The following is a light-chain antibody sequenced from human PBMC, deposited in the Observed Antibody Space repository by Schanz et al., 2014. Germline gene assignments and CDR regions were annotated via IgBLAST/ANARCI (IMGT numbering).Light chain of an antibody. J-gene: IGLJ2*01. CDR3: CSYAGSYTVV. V-gene: IGLV1-40*01. CDR2: GNS. CDR1: SSNIGAGYD. Sequence: QSVLTQPPSVSGAPGQRVSISCAGNSSNIGAGYDVHWFQQHPGTAPKLLIYGNSDRPSGVPDRFSGSKSGNTASLTISGLQAEDEADYYCCSYAGSYTVVFGGGTKLTVL.